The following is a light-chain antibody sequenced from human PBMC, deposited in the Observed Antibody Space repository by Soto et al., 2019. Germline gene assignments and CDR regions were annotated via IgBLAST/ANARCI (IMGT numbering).Light chain of an antibody. Sequence: QSVLTQPRSVSGSPGQSVTISCTGTSSDVGGYNFVSWCQQHPGKAPKLMIYDVSKRPSGVPDRFSGSKSGNTASLTISGLQAEDEADYYCCSYVGSYTWVFGTGTKLTVL. CDR2: DVS. V-gene: IGLV2-11*01. CDR3: CSYVGSYTWV. J-gene: IGLJ1*01. CDR1: SSDVGGYNF.